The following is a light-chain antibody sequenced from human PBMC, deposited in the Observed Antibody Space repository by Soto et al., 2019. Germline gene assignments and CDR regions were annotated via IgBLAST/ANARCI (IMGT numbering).Light chain of an antibody. Sequence: QSVLTQPPSASGTPGQRVTISCSGSSSSIGSNTVNWYQQLPGTAPKLLIYGHNQRPSGVPDRFSGSKFGTSASLAISGLQSEDEADYYCAAWDDSLSGRVFGGGTKLTVL. J-gene: IGLJ2*01. CDR1: SSSIGSNT. V-gene: IGLV1-44*01. CDR3: AAWDDSLSGRV. CDR2: GHN.